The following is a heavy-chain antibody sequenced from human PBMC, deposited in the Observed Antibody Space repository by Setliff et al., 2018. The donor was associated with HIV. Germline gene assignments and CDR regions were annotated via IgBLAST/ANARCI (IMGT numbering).Heavy chain of an antibody. Sequence: PSETLSLTCSVSGGSTTSGGYYWSWIRQHPGKGLEYIGYIYYSGSTYYNPSLKSRVTMSIDTSTQQFFLNVTSVTAADTAVYYCARFSYNFWVHRFDPWGQGALVTSP. CDR3: ARFSYNFWVHRFDP. CDR2: IYYSGST. D-gene: IGHD3-3*01. J-gene: IGHJ5*02. CDR1: GGSTTSGGYY. V-gene: IGHV4-31*03.